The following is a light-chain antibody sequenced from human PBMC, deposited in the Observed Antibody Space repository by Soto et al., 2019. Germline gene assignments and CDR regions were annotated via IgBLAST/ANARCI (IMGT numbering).Light chain of an antibody. V-gene: IGKV1-5*03. CDR1: QDVGSF. J-gene: IGKJ2*03. Sequence: DIQMAQSPSTLSASVGDTVTVTCRASQDVGSFLAWYQQKPGKAPKLLIYLASRLESGVPSRFSGSGSGTDFRLTISGLQPGDFATYFCQQYNSHSFYSFGQGTKLEIK. CDR2: LAS. CDR3: QQYNSHSFYS.